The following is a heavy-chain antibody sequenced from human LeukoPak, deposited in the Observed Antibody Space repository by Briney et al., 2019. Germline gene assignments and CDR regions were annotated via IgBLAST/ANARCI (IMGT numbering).Heavy chain of an antibody. CDR3: ARGHRRYYYWNWFDP. V-gene: IGHV4-34*01. Sequence: SETLSLTCSVSGGSISSYYWSWIRQPPGKGLEWIGEINHSGSTNYNPSLKSRVTISVDTSKNQFSLKLSSVTAADTAVYYCARGHRRYYYWNWFDPWGQGTLVTVSS. CDR2: INHSGST. CDR1: GGSISSYY. D-gene: IGHD3-10*01. J-gene: IGHJ5*02.